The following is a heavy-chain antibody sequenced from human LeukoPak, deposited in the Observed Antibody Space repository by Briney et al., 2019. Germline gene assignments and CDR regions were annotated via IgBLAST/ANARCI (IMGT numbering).Heavy chain of an antibody. V-gene: IGHV1-2*02. J-gene: IGHJ4*02. CDR1: GYTFTGYY. CDR2: INPNSGGT. D-gene: IGHD1/OR15-1a*01. CDR3: ARDDRGNWNTPAMDY. Sequence: GASVKVSCKASGYTFTGYYMHWVRQAPGQGLEWMGWINPNSGGTNYAQKFQGRVTMTRDTSISTAYMERSRLRSDDTAVYYCARDDRGNWNTPAMDYWGQGTLVTVSS.